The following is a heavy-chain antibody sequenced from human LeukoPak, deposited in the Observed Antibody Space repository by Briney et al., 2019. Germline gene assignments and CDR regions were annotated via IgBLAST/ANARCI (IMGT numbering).Heavy chain of an antibody. CDR1: GGSISSYY. CDR3: ARAPYYYDSSGYWETAFDY. J-gene: IGHJ4*02. V-gene: IGHV4-59*06. CDR2: IYYSGST. D-gene: IGHD3-22*01. Sequence: SETLSLTCTVSGGSISSYYWSWIRQPPGKGLEWIGYIYYSGSTYYNPSLKSRVTISVDTSKNQFSLKLSSVTAADTAVYYCARAPYYYDSSGYWETAFDYWGQGTLVTVSS.